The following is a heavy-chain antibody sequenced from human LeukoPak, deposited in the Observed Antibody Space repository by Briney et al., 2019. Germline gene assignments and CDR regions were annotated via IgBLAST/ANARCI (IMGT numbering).Heavy chain of an antibody. D-gene: IGHD3-10*01. Sequence: GGSLRLSCAASGFTFHDYGMSWVRQTPRKWLEWVSGINWNGDSTGNADSVKGRCTSSRDNAKNSLHLQMNSLRVEDTAVYYCARAAEGGSGSYLACLDYWGQGTLVTVSS. CDR2: INWNGDST. V-gene: IGHV3-20*04. CDR1: GFTFHDYG. J-gene: IGHJ4*02. CDR3: ARAAEGGSGSYLACLDY.